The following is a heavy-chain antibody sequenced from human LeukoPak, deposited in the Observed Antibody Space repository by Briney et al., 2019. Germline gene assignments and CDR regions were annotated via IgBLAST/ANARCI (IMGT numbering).Heavy chain of an antibody. CDR3: ARDDVNGTPFDY. Sequence: GGSLRLSCAASGFTFSSYGMHWVRQAPGKGLEWVAVIWYDGSNKYYADSVKGRFTISRDNSKNTLYLQMNSLRAEDTAVYYCARDDVNGTPFDYWGQGTLVTVSS. D-gene: IGHD1-1*01. J-gene: IGHJ4*02. CDR1: GFTFSSYG. CDR2: IWYDGSNK. V-gene: IGHV3-33*01.